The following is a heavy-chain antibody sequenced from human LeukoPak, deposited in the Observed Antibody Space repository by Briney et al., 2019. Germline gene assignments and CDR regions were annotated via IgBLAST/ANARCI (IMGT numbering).Heavy chain of an antibody. CDR1: GYAFTGYY. V-gene: IGHV1-2*06. D-gene: IGHD3/OR15-3a*01. CDR3: ARGSFYDFNWFDP. J-gene: IGHJ5*02. Sequence: GASVKVSCKASGYAFTGYYMHWVRQAPGQGLEWMGRINPKSGGTNYAQKFQGRVTMTRDTSISTAYMELSRLRSDDTAVYYCARGSFYDFNWFDPWGQGTLVTVSS. CDR2: INPKSGGT.